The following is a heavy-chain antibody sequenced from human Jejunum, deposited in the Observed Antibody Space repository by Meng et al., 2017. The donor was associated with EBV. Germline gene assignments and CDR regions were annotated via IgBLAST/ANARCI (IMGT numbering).Heavy chain of an antibody. V-gene: IGHV3-74*01. J-gene: IGHJ5*02. CDR1: GFTLISYW. CDR3: VRGPPPDT. CDR2: INSDGSKT. Sequence: VQRGESVGGLVQPGGSLGLSCVTSGFTLISYWMHWVRQAPGKGLVWVSRINSDGSKTNYADSVMGRFTNSRDIAKNTLYLQLNSLRADDTAVYYCVRGPPPDTWGQGTLVTVSS.